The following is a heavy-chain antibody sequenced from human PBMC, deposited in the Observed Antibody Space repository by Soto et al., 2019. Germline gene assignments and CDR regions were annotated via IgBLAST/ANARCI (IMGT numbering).Heavy chain of an antibody. J-gene: IGHJ6*02. CDR1: GFTFSGSA. D-gene: IGHD6-13*01. CDR3: TSLIAAAGTSPHNDYYYYGMDV. V-gene: IGHV3-73*01. Sequence: GGSLRLSCAASGFTFSGSAMHWVRQASGKGLEWVGRIRSKANSYATAYAASVKGRFTISRDDSKNTAYLQMNSLKTEDTAVYYCTSLIAAAGTSPHNDYYYYGMDVWGQGTTVTVSS. CDR2: IRSKANSYAT.